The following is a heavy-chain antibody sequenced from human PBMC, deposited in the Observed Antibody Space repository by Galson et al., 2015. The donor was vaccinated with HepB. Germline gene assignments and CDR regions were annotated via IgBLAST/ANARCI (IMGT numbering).Heavy chain of an antibody. CDR2: IIPILGTA. CDR3: ARDGDRAVAGPYYFDY. D-gene: IGHD6-19*01. Sequence: SVKVSCKASGGTFSSYAISWVRQAPGQGLEWMGGIIPILGTANYAQKFQGRVTITADESTSTAYMELSSLRSEDTAVYYCARDGDRAVAGPYYFDYWGQGTLVTVSS. J-gene: IGHJ4*02. CDR1: GGTFSSYA. V-gene: IGHV1-69*13.